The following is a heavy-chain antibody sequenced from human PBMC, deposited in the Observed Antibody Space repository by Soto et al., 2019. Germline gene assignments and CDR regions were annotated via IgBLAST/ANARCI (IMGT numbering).Heavy chain of an antibody. D-gene: IGHD3-3*01. J-gene: IGHJ6*02. Sequence: GSLRLSCAASGFTFSSYAMHWVRQAPGKGLEWVAVISYDGSNKYYADSVKGRFTISRDNSKNTLYLQMNSLRAEDTAVYYCASAVDFWSGEKRDYYYYYGMDVWGQGATVTVSS. CDR3: ASAVDFWSGEKRDYYYYYGMDV. CDR1: GFTFSSYA. V-gene: IGHV3-30-3*01. CDR2: ISYDGSNK.